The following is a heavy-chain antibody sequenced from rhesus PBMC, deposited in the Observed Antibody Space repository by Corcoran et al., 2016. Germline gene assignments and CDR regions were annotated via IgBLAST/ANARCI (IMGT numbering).Heavy chain of an antibody. CDR3: SRVGIGSGCSNFDY. D-gene: IGHD6-31*01. CDR2: ISCSGNA. V-gene: IGHV4-127*01. J-gene: IGHJ4*01. CDR1: GYSMSRGYGG. Sequence: QVQLQESGPEVVKPSDTRCLPGAVSGYSMSRGYGGGRIRQSPGAGVEWFGYISCSGNAFYPPSFKSRVNISIDTPKNQFSFKLGSVTAGGKACYYCSRVGIGSGCSNFDYWGQGILV.